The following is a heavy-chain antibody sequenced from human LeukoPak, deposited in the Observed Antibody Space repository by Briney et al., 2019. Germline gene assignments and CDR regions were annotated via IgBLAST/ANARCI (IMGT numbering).Heavy chain of an antibody. V-gene: IGHV1-69*13. CDR2: IIPIFGTA. J-gene: IGHJ4*02. D-gene: IGHD3-16*02. Sequence: SVKVSCKASGGTFSSYAISWVRQAPGQGLEWMGGIIPIFGTANYAQKFQGRVTITADESTSIAYMELSSLRSEDTAVYYCARGDDYVWGSYRYFDYWGQGTLVTVSS. CDR3: ARGDDYVWGSYRYFDY. CDR1: GGTFSSYA.